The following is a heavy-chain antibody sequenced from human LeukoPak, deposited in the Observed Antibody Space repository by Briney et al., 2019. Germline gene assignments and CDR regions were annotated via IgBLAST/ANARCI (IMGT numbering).Heavy chain of an antibody. Sequence: ASVKVSCKASGYTFTSYDINWVRQATGQGLEWMGWINPNNGGTKYAQKFQGRVTMTRDMSMNTAYMELSSLTSDDTAVYYCARRLGGSSEGYEFWGQGPLVTVSS. CDR3: ARRLGGSSEGYEF. J-gene: IGHJ4*02. CDR1: GYTFTSYD. D-gene: IGHD1-26*01. CDR2: INPNNGGT. V-gene: IGHV1-2*02.